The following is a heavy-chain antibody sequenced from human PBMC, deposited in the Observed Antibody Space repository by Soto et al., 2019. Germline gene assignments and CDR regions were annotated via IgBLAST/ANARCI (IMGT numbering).Heavy chain of an antibody. CDR2: IYYSGRT. D-gene: IGHD3-3*01. CDR1: GCSISSHY. V-gene: IGHV4-59*11. Sequence: SETLSLTCTVSGCSISSHYWSWLRQPPGMGLEWIGYIYYSGRTEYNPSLKSRVTISVDTSRDQFSLKLSSVTAADTAVYYCAREIAIFGVITTVSWGQGTLVTVSS. J-gene: IGHJ5*02. CDR3: AREIAIFGVITTVS.